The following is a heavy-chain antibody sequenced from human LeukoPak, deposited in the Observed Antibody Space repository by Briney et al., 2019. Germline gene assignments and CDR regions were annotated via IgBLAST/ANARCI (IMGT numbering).Heavy chain of an antibody. J-gene: IGHJ4*02. CDR1: GFTFSSYD. V-gene: IGHV3-23*01. CDR2: ISGGGGGT. CDR3: AKDLSTLVRGVITL. D-gene: IGHD3-10*01. Sequence: PGASLRLSCAASGFTFSSYDMSWVRQAPGKGLEWVSAISGGGGGTYYADSVKGRFTISRDNSKNTLYLQMNSLRAEDTAVYYCAKDLSTLVRGVITLWGQGALVTVSS.